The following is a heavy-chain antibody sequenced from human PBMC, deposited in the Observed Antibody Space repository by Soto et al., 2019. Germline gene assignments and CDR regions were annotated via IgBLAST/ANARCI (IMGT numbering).Heavy chain of an antibody. CDR1: GGSFSDYY. Sequence: QVQLQQWGAGLLKPSETLSLTCAVYGGSFSDYYWSWIRQPPGKGLEWIGEINHSGGTNYNPSLKSRVTISVDTSKNQFSLKLSSVTAADTAVYYCARGNWAYYWGQGTLVTVSS. V-gene: IGHV4-34*01. D-gene: IGHD1-1*01. CDR2: INHSGGT. J-gene: IGHJ4*02. CDR3: ARGNWAYY.